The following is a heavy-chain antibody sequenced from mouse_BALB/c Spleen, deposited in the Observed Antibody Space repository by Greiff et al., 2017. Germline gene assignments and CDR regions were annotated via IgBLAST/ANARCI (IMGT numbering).Heavy chain of an antibody. CDR3: TNLGPFAY. CDR1: GYTFTDYE. Sequence: QVQLKQSGAELVRPGASVTLSCKASGYTFTDYEMHWVKQTPVHGLEWIGAIDPETGGTAYNQKFKGKATLTADKSSSTAYMELRSLTSEDSAVYYCTNLGPFAYWGQGTLVTVSA. V-gene: IGHV1-15*01. CDR2: IDPETGGT. D-gene: IGHD4-1*01. J-gene: IGHJ3*01.